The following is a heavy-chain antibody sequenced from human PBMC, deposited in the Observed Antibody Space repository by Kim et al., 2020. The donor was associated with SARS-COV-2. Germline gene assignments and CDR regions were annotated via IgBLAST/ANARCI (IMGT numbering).Heavy chain of an antibody. CDR3: ATSIAAAGPFDY. D-gene: IGHD6-13*01. J-gene: IGHJ4*02. V-gene: IGHV4-31*02. Sequence: YYNPSLKSRVTISVDTSKTQFSLKLSSVTAADTAVYYCATSIAAAGPFDYWGQGTLVTVSS.